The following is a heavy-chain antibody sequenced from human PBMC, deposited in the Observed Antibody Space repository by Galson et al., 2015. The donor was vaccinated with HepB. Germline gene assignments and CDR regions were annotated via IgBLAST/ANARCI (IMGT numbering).Heavy chain of an antibody. CDR3: ATSAGHSTDPYYMNF. D-gene: IGHD5-18*01. Sequence: SVKVSCKASGGTFNVYAISWVRQAPGQGLEWMGGIIPMFGAAPYAQKFQGRVTISADKSTTTAYLEFSSLRSEDTAVYYCATSAGHSTDPYYMNFWGEGTTVTV. CDR1: GGTFNVYA. V-gene: IGHV1-69*06. J-gene: IGHJ6*03. CDR2: IIPMFGAA.